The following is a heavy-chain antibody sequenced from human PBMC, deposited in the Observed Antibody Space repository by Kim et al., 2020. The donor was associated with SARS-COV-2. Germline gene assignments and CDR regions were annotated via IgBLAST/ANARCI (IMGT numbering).Heavy chain of an antibody. CDR2: IYYSGST. CDR1: GGSISSSSYY. CDR3: AINRMVRAGDYYGMDV. D-gene: IGHD3-10*01. J-gene: IGHJ6*02. V-gene: IGHV4-39*01. Sequence: SETLSLTCTVSGGSISSSSYYWGWIRQPPGKGLEWIGSIYYSGSTYYNPSLKSRVTISVDTSKNQFSLKLSSVTAADTAVYYCAINRMVRAGDYYGMDVWGQGTTVTVSS.